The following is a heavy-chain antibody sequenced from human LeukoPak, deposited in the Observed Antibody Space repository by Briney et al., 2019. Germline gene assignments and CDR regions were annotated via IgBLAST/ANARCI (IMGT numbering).Heavy chain of an antibody. CDR1: GFTFSSYA. Sequence: GGSLRLSCAASGFTFSSYAMSWVRQAPGKGLEWVSAISGSGGSTYYADSVKGRFTISRDNSKNTLYLQMNSLRAEDTAVYYCAKDSSVRGYSYGSTEYDYWGQGTLVTVSS. CDR3: AKDSSVRGYSYGSTEYDY. CDR2: ISGSGGST. J-gene: IGHJ4*02. V-gene: IGHV3-23*01. D-gene: IGHD5-18*01.